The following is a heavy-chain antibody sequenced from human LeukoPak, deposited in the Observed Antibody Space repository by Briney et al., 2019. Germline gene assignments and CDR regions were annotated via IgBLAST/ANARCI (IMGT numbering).Heavy chain of an antibody. CDR3: ARVHSSSWYVDY. J-gene: IGHJ4*02. D-gene: IGHD6-13*01. V-gene: IGHV4-59*01. CDR2: IYYSGST. CDR1: GGSISSYY. Sequence: PSETLSLTCTVSGGSISSYYWSWIRQPPGKGLEWIGYIYYSGSTNYNPSLKSRVTISVDTSKNQFSLKLSSVTAADTAVYYCARVHSSSWYVDYWGQGTLVTASS.